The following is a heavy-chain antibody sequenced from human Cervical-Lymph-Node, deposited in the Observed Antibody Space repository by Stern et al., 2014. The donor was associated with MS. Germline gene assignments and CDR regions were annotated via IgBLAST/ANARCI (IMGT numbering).Heavy chain of an antibody. V-gene: IGHV3-30*03. J-gene: IGHJ6*02. CDR3: MGVGDAMDV. CDR2: ISFVGSTK. CDR1: GFSISSLG. Sequence: VQLVESGGGVVQPGRSLRLSCAASGFSISSLGMHWVRQAPGKGLEWVAVISFVGSTKKYGDAVKGRFSMYTEQSNNTMYLQMNSLRPEDTAVYYCMGVGDAMDVWGQGSTVIVS.